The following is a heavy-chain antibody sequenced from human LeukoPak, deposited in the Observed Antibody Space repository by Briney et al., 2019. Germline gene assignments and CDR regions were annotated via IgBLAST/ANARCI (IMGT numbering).Heavy chain of an antibody. CDR3: ARHPEPGYCSSTSCHESYFDY. J-gene: IGHJ4*02. CDR2: ISGSGGRP. V-gene: IGHV3-23*01. D-gene: IGHD2-2*01. CDR1: GMSLTNYG. Sequence: GGSLRLSCVVSGMSLTNYGMTWVRQAPGKGLEWVSAISGSGGRPYYADSVKGRFTISRDNSKNTLYLQMNSLRAEDTAVYYCARHPEPGYCSSTSCHESYFDYWGQGTLVTVSS.